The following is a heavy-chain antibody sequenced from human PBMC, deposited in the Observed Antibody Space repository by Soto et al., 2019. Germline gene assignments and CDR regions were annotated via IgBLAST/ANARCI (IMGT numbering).Heavy chain of an antibody. CDR3: ARDSFYCGGRYCYHYSFYMDV. J-gene: IGHJ6*03. CDR2: INAGNGNT. Sequence: QVHLVQAGAEVRKPGASVQVSCKASGYNFSSHDIHWVRQAPGQGLEWMGWINAGNGNTRYSQKFQDRIPITRDASASSAYMELSSLRSKDTAIYYCARDSFYCGGRYCYHYSFYMDVWGKGTTVTVSS. D-gene: IGHD2-21*01. CDR1: GYNFSSHD. V-gene: IGHV1-3*01.